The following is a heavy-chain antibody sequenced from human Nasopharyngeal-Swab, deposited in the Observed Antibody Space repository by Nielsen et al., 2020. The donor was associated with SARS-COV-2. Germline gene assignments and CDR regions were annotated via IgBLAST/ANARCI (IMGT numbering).Heavy chain of an antibody. D-gene: IGHD2/OR15-2a*01. V-gene: IGHV5-51*01. Sequence: GESLKISCKGSGYSFTSYWIGWVRQMPGKGLEWMGIIYPGDSDTRYSPSFQGRVTISVDKSISTAYLHFSSLKASDTAMYYCARHMGYFHTSIWLDPWGQGTLVTVSS. J-gene: IGHJ5*02. CDR2: IYPGDSDT. CDR3: ARHMGYFHTSIWLDP. CDR1: GYSFTSYW.